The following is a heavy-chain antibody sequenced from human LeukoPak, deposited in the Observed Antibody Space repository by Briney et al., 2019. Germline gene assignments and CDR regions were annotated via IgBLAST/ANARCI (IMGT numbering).Heavy chain of an antibody. D-gene: IGHD6-19*01. CDR1: GGTFSSYA. CDR2: IIPIFGTA. J-gene: IGHJ5*02. CDR3: ARAVAAHNWFDP. V-gene: IGHV1-69*05. Sequence: ASVKVSCKASGGTFSSYAISWVRQAPGQGVEWMGGIIPIFGTANYAQKFQGRVTITTDESTSTAYMELSSLRSEDTAVYYCARAVAAHNWFDPWGQGTLVTVSS.